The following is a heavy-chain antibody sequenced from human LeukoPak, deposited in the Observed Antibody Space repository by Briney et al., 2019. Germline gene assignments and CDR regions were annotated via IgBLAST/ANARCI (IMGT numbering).Heavy chain of an antibody. Sequence: NPSETLSLTCAVYGGSFSGYYWSWIRQPPGKGLEWIGEINHSGSTNYNPSLKSRVTISVDTSKNQFSLKLRSVTPADTAVYYCARASPTYYYDSSGYYPRYYYYYGMDVWGQGTTVTVSS. D-gene: IGHD3-22*01. J-gene: IGHJ6*02. CDR1: GGSFSGYY. CDR2: INHSGST. V-gene: IGHV4-34*01. CDR3: ARASPTYYYDSSGYYPRYYYYYGMDV.